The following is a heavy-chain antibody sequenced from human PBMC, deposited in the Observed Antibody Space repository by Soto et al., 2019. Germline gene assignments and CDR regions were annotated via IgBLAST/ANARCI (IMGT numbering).Heavy chain of an antibody. CDR1: GGTFSSYA. J-gene: IGHJ6*02. D-gene: IGHD3-10*01. CDR2: IIPIFGTA. CDR3: ARDKRRFGESYYYGMDV. V-gene: IGHV1-69*01. Sequence: QVQLVQSGAEVKKPGSSVKVSCKASGGTFSSYAISWVRQAPGQGLEWMGGIIPIFGTANYAQKFQGRVTITADESTSTAYMELSSLRSEDTAVYYCARDKRRFGESYYYGMDVWGQGTTVTVSS.